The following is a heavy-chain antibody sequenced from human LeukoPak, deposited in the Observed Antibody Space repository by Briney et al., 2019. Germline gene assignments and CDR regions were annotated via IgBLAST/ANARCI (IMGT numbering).Heavy chain of an antibody. D-gene: IGHD2-15*01. V-gene: IGHV5-51*01. CDR1: GSIITSYW. CDR3: ARRGRVGYYYYVDV. J-gene: IGHJ6*03. CDR2: IYPGDSDT. Sequence: LGESLQISCQVSGSIITSYWIGWVRQLPGKGLEWMGIIYPGDSDTRYSPSFQGQVTISADKSISTAYLQWSSLKASDTAMYYCARRGRVGYYYYVDVWGKGTTVTVSS.